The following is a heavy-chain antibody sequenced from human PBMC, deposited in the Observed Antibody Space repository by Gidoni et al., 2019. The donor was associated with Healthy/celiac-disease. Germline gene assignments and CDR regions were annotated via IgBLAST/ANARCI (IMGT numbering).Heavy chain of an antibody. V-gene: IGHV3-21*01. CDR1: GFPFSSYS. Sequence: EVQLVESGGGLVKPGGSLRLSCAASGFPFSSYSMNWVRQAPGKGLEWVSSISSSSSYIYYADSVKGRFTISRDNAKNSLYLQMNSLRAEDTAVYYCARGLANYYDSSGYGTDDAFDIWGQGTMVTVSS. CDR3: ARGLANYYDSSGYGTDDAFDI. D-gene: IGHD3-22*01. J-gene: IGHJ3*02. CDR2: ISSSSSYI.